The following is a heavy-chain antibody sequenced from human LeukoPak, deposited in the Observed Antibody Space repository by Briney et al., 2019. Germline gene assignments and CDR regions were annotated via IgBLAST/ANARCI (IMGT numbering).Heavy chain of an antibody. J-gene: IGHJ6*02. CDR2: ISGDGGST. Sequence: GGSLRLSCAASGFTFDDYAMHWVRQAPGKGLEWVSLISGDGGSTYYADSVKGRFTISRDNSKNSLYLQMSSLRTEDTALYYCAKGQLERRGLYYYYGMDVWGQGTTVTVSS. CDR1: GFTFDDYA. CDR3: AKGQLERRGLYYYYGMDV. D-gene: IGHD1-1*01. V-gene: IGHV3-43*02.